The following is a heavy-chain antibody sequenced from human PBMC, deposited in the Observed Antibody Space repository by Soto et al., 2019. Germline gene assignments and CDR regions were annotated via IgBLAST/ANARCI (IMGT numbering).Heavy chain of an antibody. D-gene: IGHD4-4*01. CDR3: ARPLWRDDYNWGYFDL. CDR1: GFTFSSYA. V-gene: IGHV3-30-3*01. CDR2: ISYAGSNK. J-gene: IGHJ2*01. Sequence: QVQLVESGGGVVQPGRSLRLSCAASGFTFSSYALHWVRQVPGKGREWVAVISYAGSNKYYADSVKGRFTISRDNSKNTLYLQMNSLRTEDTAVYYCARPLWRDDYNWGYFDLWGRGTLVTVSS.